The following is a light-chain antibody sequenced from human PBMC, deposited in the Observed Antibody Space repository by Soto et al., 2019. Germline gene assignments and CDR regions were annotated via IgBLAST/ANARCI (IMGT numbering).Light chain of an antibody. CDR2: TAS. CDR1: QSINSY. J-gene: IGKJ4*01. V-gene: IGKV1-39*01. Sequence: DIPMTQSPSSLSASVGDRVTITCRASQSINSYLNWYLQNPGKAPKLLIYTASSLQSGVPSRFSGSGSGTDFTLTISSLQPEDFGTYYCQQSYSTPGTFGGGTKVEIK. CDR3: QQSYSTPGT.